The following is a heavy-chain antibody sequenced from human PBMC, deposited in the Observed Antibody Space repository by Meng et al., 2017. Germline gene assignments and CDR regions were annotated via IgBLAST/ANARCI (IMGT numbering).Heavy chain of an antibody. CDR2: IIPIFGTA. D-gene: IGHD4-23*01. V-gene: IGHV1-69*06. CDR3: ARGVGYGGNSLYFDY. J-gene: IGHJ4*02. CDR1: GATFSSYA. Sequence: GRLVQSGDEVKKPGSSVKVSCKAPGATFSSYAISWVRQAPGQGLEWMGGIIPIFGTANYAQKFQGRVTITADKSTSTAYMELSSLRSEDTAVYYCARGVGYGGNSLYFDYWGQGTLVTVSS.